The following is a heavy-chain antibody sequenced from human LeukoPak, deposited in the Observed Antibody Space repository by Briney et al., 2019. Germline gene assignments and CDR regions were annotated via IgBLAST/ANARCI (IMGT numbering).Heavy chain of an antibody. CDR3: ARGSRGGSSWYYFDY. J-gene: IGHJ4*02. Sequence: KPSETLSLTCTVSGGSISSYYWSWIRQPPGKGLEWLGYIYYSGSTNYNPSLKSRVTISVDTSKNQFSLKLSSVTAADTAVYYCARGSRGGSSWYYFDYWGQGTLVTVSS. V-gene: IGHV4-59*01. D-gene: IGHD6-13*01. CDR2: IYYSGST. CDR1: GGSISSYY.